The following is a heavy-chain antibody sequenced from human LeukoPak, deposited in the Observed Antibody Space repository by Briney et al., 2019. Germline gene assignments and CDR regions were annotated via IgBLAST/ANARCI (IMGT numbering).Heavy chain of an antibody. Sequence: ASVKVSCKASGYTFTSYGISWVRQAPRQGLEWMGWINAYNGNTNYAQKLHGRVTMTTDTSTSTAYMELRSLRSDDTAVYYCVRHITMIVVVIPDDAFDIWGQGTLVTVSS. CDR2: INAYNGNT. D-gene: IGHD3-22*01. V-gene: IGHV1-18*01. CDR1: GYTFTSYG. CDR3: VRHITMIVVVIPDDAFDI. J-gene: IGHJ3*02.